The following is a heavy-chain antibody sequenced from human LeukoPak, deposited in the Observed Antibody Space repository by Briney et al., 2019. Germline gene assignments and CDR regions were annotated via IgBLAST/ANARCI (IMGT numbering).Heavy chain of an antibody. V-gene: IGHV1-2*04. CDR1: GYTFTGYY. D-gene: IGHD6-13*01. CDR3: ARGDSSSFSGDY. Sequence: ASVKVSCKASGYTFTGYYMHWVRQAPGQGLEWMGWINPNSGGTNYAQKFQGWVTMTRDTSISTAYMELSRLRSDDTAVYYCARGDSSSFSGDYWGQGTLVAVSS. J-gene: IGHJ4*02. CDR2: INPNSGGT.